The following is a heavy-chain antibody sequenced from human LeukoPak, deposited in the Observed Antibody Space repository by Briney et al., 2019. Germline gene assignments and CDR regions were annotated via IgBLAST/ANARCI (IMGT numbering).Heavy chain of an antibody. Sequence: GASVKVSCKASGYTFTGYYMHWVRQAPGQGLEWMGWINSNSGGTNYAQKFQGRVTMTRDTSISTAYMELSRLRSDDTAVYYCARDPNYYDSSGYSFDPWGQGTLVTVSS. D-gene: IGHD3-22*01. CDR3: ARDPNYYDSSGYSFDP. CDR1: GYTFTGYY. J-gene: IGHJ5*02. CDR2: INSNSGGT. V-gene: IGHV1-2*02.